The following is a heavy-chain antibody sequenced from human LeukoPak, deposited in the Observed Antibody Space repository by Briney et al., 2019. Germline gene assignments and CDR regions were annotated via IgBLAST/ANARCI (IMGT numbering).Heavy chain of an antibody. Sequence: GRSLRLSCAASGFTFSSYGMHWVRQAPGKGLEWVAVISYDGSNKYYADSLKGRFTISRDNSKNRLYLQMNSLRAEDTAVYYCAKAFYYDSSGTYPGFDYWGQGTLVTVSS. V-gene: IGHV3-30*18. CDR3: AKAFYYDSSGTYPGFDY. CDR1: GFTFSSYG. D-gene: IGHD3-22*01. CDR2: ISYDGSNK. J-gene: IGHJ4*02.